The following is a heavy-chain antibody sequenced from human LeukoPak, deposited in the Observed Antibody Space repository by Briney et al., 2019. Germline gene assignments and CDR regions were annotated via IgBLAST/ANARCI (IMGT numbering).Heavy chain of an antibody. V-gene: IGHV4-59*01. Sequence: SETLSLTCTVSGGSISSYYWSWIRQPPGKGLEWIGYIYYSGSTNYNPSLKSRVTISVDTSKNQFSLKLSSVTAADTAVYYCARGGRDCSSTGCYGGYYYYYMDVWGKGTTVTVSS. D-gene: IGHD2-2*01. CDR2: IYYSGST. J-gene: IGHJ6*03. CDR1: GGSISSYY. CDR3: ARGGRDCSSTGCYGGYYYYYMDV.